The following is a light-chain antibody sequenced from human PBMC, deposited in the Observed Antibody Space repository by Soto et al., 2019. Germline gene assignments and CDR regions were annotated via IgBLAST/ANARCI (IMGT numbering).Light chain of an antibody. V-gene: IGLV1-47*01. CDR2: RNN. Sequence: QSVLTQPPSASGTPEQRVTISCSGSSSNIGSDSVYWYQQLPGTAPTLLIYRNNQRPSGVPDRFSGSKSGTSASLAISGLRSEDEADYYCAAWDDSLSGPVFGGGTQLTVL. CDR1: SSNIGSDS. CDR3: AAWDDSLSGPV. J-gene: IGLJ7*01.